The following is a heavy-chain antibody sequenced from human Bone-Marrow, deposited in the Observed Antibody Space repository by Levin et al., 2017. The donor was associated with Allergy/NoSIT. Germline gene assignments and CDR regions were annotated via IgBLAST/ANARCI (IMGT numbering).Heavy chain of an antibody. CDR3: ASGSTEYYFYYYMDV. J-gene: IGHJ6*03. CDR2: INPNSGGT. CDR1: GYTFSGYY. D-gene: IGHD2-2*01. Sequence: GESLKISCKASGYTFSGYYVHWVRQAPGQGLEWMGRINPNSGGTDYAQKFQGRVTMTRDTTISTAYMELSRLRSDDTAMYYCASGSTEYYFYYYMDVWGEGTTVTVSS. V-gene: IGHV1-2*06.